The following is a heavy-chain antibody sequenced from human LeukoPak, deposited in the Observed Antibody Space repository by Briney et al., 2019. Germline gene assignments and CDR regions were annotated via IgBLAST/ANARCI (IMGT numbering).Heavy chain of an antibody. Sequence: GXXLRLSCAASGFTFSSYSMNWVRQAPGKGLEWVSYISSSSSTIYYADSVKGRFTISRDNAKNSLYLQMNSLRAEDTAVYYCARDELGISYWGQGTLVTVSS. CDR2: ISSSSSTI. V-gene: IGHV3-48*01. CDR1: GFTFSSYS. CDR3: ARDELGISY. J-gene: IGHJ4*02. D-gene: IGHD7-27*01.